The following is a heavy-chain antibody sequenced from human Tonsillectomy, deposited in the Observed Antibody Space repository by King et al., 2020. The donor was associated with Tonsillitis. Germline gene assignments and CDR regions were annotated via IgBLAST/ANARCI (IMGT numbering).Heavy chain of an antibody. CDR3: ARVVTVMGNHYYVMDV. J-gene: IGHJ6*04. V-gene: IGHV3-7*03. CDR1: GFMFSNYW. Sequence: VQLVESGGGLVQPGGSLRLSCAASGFMFSNYWMSWVRQAPGKGLEWVANIKQDGSEKYHVDSVKGRFSISRDNAKNSLYLQMNSLRVDDTAVYYCARVVTVMGNHYYVMDVWGEGTTVSVSS. CDR2: IKQDGSEK. D-gene: IGHD5-18*01.